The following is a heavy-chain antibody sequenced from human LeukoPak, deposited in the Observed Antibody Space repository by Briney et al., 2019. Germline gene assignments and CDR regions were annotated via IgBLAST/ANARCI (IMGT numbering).Heavy chain of an antibody. CDR3: ARDRYSSSGYNWFDP. V-gene: IGHV1-69*01. J-gene: IGHJ5*02. Sequence: SXXXMSWVRQAPGQGLEWMGGIIPIFGTANYAQKFQGRVTITADESTSTAYMELSSLRSEDTAVYYCARDRYSSSGYNWFDPWGQGTLVTVSS. CDR1: SXXX. CDR2: IIPIFGTA. D-gene: IGHD6-13*01.